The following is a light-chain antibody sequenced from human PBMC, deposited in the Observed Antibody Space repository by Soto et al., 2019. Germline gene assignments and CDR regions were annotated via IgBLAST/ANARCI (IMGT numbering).Light chain of an antibody. CDR1: SGSVSTSSY. CDR2: STN. J-gene: IGLJ3*02. CDR3: ALSLPRGVWE. Sequence: QTVVTQEPSFSVSPGGTITLTCGLTSGSVSTSSYPSWYQQTPGQAPRTLIYSTNTRSSGVPDRFSGSILGNKAALTITGXQADDESDYYCALSLPRGVWEFGGGTKVTVL. V-gene: IGLV8-61*01.